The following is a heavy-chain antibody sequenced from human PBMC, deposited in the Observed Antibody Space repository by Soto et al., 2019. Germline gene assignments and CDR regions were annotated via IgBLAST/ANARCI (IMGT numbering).Heavy chain of an antibody. J-gene: IGHJ5*02. V-gene: IGHV4-4*02. CDR3: ARVTKYYDILTGYGSYGNWFDP. D-gene: IGHD3-9*01. Sequence: QVQLQESGPGLVKPSGTLSLTCAVSSGSISSSNWWSWVRQPPGKGLEWIGEIYHSGSTNYNPSLKSRVTISVDKSKNQFSLKLSSVTAADTAMYYCARVTKYYDILTGYGSYGNWFDPWGQGTLVTVSS. CDR1: SGSISSSNW. CDR2: IYHSGST.